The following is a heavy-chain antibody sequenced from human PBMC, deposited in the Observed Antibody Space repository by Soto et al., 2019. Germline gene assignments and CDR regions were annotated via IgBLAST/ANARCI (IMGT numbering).Heavy chain of an antibody. CDR1: GYSFTSYW. CDR3: ASHGCSGGSCYSSGYYYYYMDV. V-gene: IGHV5-51*01. CDR2: IYPGDSDT. D-gene: IGHD2-15*01. Sequence: GESLKISCKGSGYSFTSYWIGWVRQMPGKGLEWMGIIYPGDSDTRYSPSFQGQVTISADKSISTAYLQWSSLKASDTAMYYCASHGCSGGSCYSSGYYYYYMDVWGKGTTVTVSS. J-gene: IGHJ6*03.